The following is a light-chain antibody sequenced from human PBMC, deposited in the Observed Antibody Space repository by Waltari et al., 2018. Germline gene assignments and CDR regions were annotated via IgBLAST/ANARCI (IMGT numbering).Light chain of an antibody. V-gene: IGLV1-44*01. CDR3: AAWDGSQFARV. CDR1: SSIIGSDN. Sequence: QSVLTQPPSASGTPGQRVIISCSGSSSIIGSDNVNWYQQPPGTAPRLLINSSNRRPSGVPDRFSGSKSGTAAFLAISGLQSEDESDYYCAAWDGSQFARVFGGGTKLSVL. J-gene: IGLJ3*02. CDR2: SSN.